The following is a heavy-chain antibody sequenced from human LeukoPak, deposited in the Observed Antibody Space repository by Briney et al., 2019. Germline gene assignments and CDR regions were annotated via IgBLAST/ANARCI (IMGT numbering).Heavy chain of an antibody. CDR1: GGSFSGYY. J-gene: IGHJ5*02. V-gene: IGHV4-34*01. Sequence: SETLSLTCAVYGGSFSGYYWSWIRQPPGKGLEWIGEINHSGSTNYNPSLKSRVTISVDTSKNQFSLKLSSVTAADTAVYYCAREPSRPRYCSGGSCQRNWFDTWGQGTLVTVSS. D-gene: IGHD2-15*01. CDR2: INHSGST. CDR3: AREPSRPRYCSGGSCQRNWFDT.